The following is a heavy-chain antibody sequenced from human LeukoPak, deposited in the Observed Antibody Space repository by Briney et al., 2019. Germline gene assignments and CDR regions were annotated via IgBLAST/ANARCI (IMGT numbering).Heavy chain of an antibody. CDR3: AKDGYSDSTGYYAWFDP. CDR2: ISGSGGST. CDR1: GFTFTRYA. D-gene: IGHD3-22*01. Sequence: GGSLRLSCAASGFTFTRYAMTWVRQAPGKGLEWVSAISGSGGSTFFAHSVKGRFTISRDNSKNMLYLQMNSLSPEGTAVYYCAKDGYSDSTGYYAWFDPWGQGALVTVSS. J-gene: IGHJ5*02. V-gene: IGHV3-23*01.